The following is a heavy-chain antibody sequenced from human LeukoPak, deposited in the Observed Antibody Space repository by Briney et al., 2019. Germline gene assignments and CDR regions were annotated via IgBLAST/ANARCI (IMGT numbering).Heavy chain of an antibody. J-gene: IGHJ4*02. CDR1: GYTFTGYY. CDR2: IIPIFGTA. D-gene: IGHD3-10*02. CDR3: ARAHTMFPQPFDY. V-gene: IGHV1-69*06. Sequence: ASVKVSCKASGYTFTGYYMHWVRQAPGQGLEWMGGIIPIFGTANYAQKFQGRVTITADKSTSTAYMELSSLRSEDTAVYYCARAHTMFPQPFDYWGQGTLVTVSS.